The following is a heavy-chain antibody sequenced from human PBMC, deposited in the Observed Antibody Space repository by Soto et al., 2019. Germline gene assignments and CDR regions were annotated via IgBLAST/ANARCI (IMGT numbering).Heavy chain of an antibody. J-gene: IGHJ4*02. CDR2: IRSKAYGGTT. CDR3: TRVGGFSITEY. D-gene: IGHD1-20*01. V-gene: IGHV3-49*01. CDR1: GFTFGDYA. Sequence: PGRSMRLSWTASGFTFGDYAMSWFRQAPGKGLEWVGLIRSKAYGGTTEYAASVKGRFVFSRDGSENIAYLQMDSLKTEDTAVYYCTRVGGFSITEYWGKGTLVTVSS.